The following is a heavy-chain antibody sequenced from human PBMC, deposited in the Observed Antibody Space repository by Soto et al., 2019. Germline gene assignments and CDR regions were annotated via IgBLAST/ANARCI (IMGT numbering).Heavy chain of an antibody. CDR3: ARNVLGSATTSFDF. V-gene: IGHV4-34*01. CDR1: GGSFSGYY. CDR2: INHSGST. D-gene: IGHD6-19*01. Sequence: SETLSLTCAVYGGSFSGYYWSWIRQPPGKGLEWIGEINHSGSTNYNPSLKSRVTISVDTSKNQFSLKLSSVTAADTAVYYCARNVLGSATTSFDFWGQGTLVTVSS. J-gene: IGHJ4*02.